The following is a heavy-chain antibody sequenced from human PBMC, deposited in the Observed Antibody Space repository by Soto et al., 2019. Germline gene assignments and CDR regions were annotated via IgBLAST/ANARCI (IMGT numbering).Heavy chain of an antibody. D-gene: IGHD5-18*01. CDR2: VYPSDSHT. CDR3: ARQSGETYTPMDH. Sequence: PGECLKISCKGSGFSFTSQWIAWVRQMPGKGLEWMGTVYPSDSHTRYSPSFQGQVTISADKSISTAYLQWSSLKASDTAMYYCARQSGETYTPMDHWGQGTLVTVSS. J-gene: IGHJ4*02. V-gene: IGHV5-51*01. CDR1: GFSFTSQW.